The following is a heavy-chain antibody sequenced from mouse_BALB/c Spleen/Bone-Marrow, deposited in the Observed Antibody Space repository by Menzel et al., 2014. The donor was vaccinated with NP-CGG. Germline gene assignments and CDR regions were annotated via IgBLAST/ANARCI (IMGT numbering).Heavy chain of an antibody. J-gene: IGHJ2*01. V-gene: IGHV5-9-3*01. CDR3: ACLDGGGTAY. D-gene: IGHD4-1*01. CDR1: GFTFSSYA. CDR2: ISSGGIYT. Sequence: EVQRVESGGDLVKPGGSLKLSCAASGFTFSSYAMSWVRQTPETRLEWVATISSGGIYTYYPNTVKGRFTISRDNAKNTLYLQMSSLRSEDTAMYHCACLDGGGTAYWGQGTTLTVSS.